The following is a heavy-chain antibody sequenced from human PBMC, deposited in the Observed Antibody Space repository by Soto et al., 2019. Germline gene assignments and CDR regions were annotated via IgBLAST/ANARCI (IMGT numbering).Heavy chain of an antibody. J-gene: IGHJ4*02. V-gene: IGHV4-30-4*01. Sequence: SETRSRTCTVSGGSISSGGYYWMGVRQPPGKGLEWIGYIYYSGSTYYNPSLKSRVTISVDTSKNQFSLKLSSVTAADTAVYYCARTYNWNYGVDYWGQGTLVTVSS. CDR1: GGSISSGGYY. D-gene: IGHD1-7*01. CDR2: IYYSGST. CDR3: ARTYNWNYGVDY.